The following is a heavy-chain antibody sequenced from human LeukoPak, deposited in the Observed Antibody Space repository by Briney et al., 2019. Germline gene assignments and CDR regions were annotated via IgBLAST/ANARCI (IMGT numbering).Heavy chain of an antibody. V-gene: IGHV1-69*04. J-gene: IGHJ3*02. D-gene: IGHD2-2*01. Sequence: SVKVSCKASGGTFSSYAISWVRQAPGQGLEWMGRIIPILGIANYAQKFQGRVTITADKSTSTAYMELSSLRSEDTAVYYCARLSLSSTSPLFAFDIWGQGTMVTVSS. CDR2: IIPILGIA. CDR3: ARLSLSSTSPLFAFDI. CDR1: GGTFSSYA.